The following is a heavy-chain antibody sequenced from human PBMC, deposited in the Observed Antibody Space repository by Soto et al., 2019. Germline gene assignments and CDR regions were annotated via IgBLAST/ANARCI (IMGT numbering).Heavy chain of an antibody. D-gene: IGHD3-3*01. CDR3: AREELYDFWKRLYYYYMDV. V-gene: IGHV6-1*01. J-gene: IGHJ6*03. Sequence: KQSQTLSLTCAISGDSVSSNSAAWNWIRQSPSRGLEWLGRTYYRSKWYNDYAVSVKSRITINPDTSKNQFSLQLNSVTPEDTAVYYCAREELYDFWKRLYYYYMDVWGKGTTVTVSS. CDR1: GDSVSSNSAA. CDR2: TYYRSKWYN.